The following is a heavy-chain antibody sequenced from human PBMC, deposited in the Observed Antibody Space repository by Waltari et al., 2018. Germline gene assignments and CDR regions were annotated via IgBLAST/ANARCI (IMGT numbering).Heavy chain of an antibody. V-gene: IGHV3-30*18. CDR3: AKGLGVTNNDGFHV. Sequence: QVQLVESGGGVVQPGRSLRLSCAASGFTFSSYGMHWVRQAPGKGLEWVAVIWYDGSNKYYADSVKGRFTISRDNSKNTLYLQMNSLRAEDTAVYYCAKGLGVTNNDGFHVWGQGTMVTVSS. CDR2: IWYDGSNK. D-gene: IGHD4-17*01. J-gene: IGHJ3*01. CDR1: GFTFSSYG.